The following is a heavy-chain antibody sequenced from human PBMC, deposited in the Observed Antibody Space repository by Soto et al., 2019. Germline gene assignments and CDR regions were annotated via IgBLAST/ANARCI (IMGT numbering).Heavy chain of an antibody. CDR3: ARDSDSDYAYYYGMDV. D-gene: IGHD4-4*01. CDR2: IWYDGSNK. J-gene: IGHJ6*02. Sequence: GGSLRLSCAASGLTFSSYGMHWVRQAPGKGLEWVAVIWYDGSNKYYADSVKGRFTISRDNSKNTLYLQMNSLRAEDTAVYYCARDSDSDYAYYYGMDVWGQGTTVTVSS. V-gene: IGHV3-33*01. CDR1: GLTFSSYG.